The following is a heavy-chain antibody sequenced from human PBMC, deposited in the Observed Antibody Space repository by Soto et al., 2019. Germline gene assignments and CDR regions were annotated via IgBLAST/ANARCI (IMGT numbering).Heavy chain of an antibody. D-gene: IGHD2-15*01. CDR1: GFTFSSYA. J-gene: IGHJ5*02. Sequence: QVQLVESGGGVVQPGRSLRLSCAASGFTFSSYAMHWVRQAPGKGLEWVAVISYDGSNKYYADSVKGRFTISRDNSKNTLYLQMNSPRAEDTAVYYCARGKEVLSNWFDPWGQGTLVTVSS. CDR3: ARGKEVLSNWFDP. V-gene: IGHV3-30-3*01. CDR2: ISYDGSNK.